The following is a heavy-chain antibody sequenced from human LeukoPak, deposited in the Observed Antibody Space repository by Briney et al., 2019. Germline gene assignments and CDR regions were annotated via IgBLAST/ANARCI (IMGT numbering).Heavy chain of an antibody. V-gene: IGHV3-72*01. Sequence: GGSLRLSCAASGFTFSDHHMDWVRQAPGEGLEWVARIRNKANRYTTEYAASVKGRFTISRDDSENSLYLQMDSLKTEDTAVYYCAKAWQQWLFGLDYWGQGTLVTVSS. J-gene: IGHJ4*02. CDR2: IRNKANRYTT. CDR3: AKAWQQWLFGLDY. D-gene: IGHD6-19*01. CDR1: GFTFSDHH.